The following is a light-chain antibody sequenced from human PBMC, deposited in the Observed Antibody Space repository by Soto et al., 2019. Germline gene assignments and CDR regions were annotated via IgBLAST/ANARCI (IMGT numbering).Light chain of an antibody. CDR3: QQYNSYVT. V-gene: IGKV1-5*01. CDR2: DAS. J-gene: IGKJ3*01. Sequence: DIQMTQSPSTLSASVGDRVTITCRASQSINSWLAWYQQKSGKAPKLLIYDASSWESGVPSRFSGSGSGTEFTLTISSLQPDEFATYYCQQYNSYVTFGPGTKVDIK. CDR1: QSINSW.